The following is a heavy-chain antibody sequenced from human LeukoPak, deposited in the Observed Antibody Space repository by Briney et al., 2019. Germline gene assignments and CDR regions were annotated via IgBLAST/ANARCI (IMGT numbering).Heavy chain of an antibody. J-gene: IGHJ5*02. D-gene: IGHD2-2*01. V-gene: IGHV3-21*01. CDR1: GFTFSSYS. CDR3: ARSEEYCSSTSCYVWFDP. CDR2: ISSSSSYI. Sequence: MTGGSLRLSCAASGFTFSSYSMNWVRQAPGKGLEWVSSISSSSSYIYYADSVKGRFTISRDNAKNSLYLQMNSLRAEDTAVYYCARSEEYCSSTSCYVWFDPWGQGTLVTVSS.